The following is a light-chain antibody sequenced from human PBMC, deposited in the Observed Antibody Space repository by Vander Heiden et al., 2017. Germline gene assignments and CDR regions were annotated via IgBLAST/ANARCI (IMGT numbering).Light chain of an antibody. CDR3: QQCDGRLFT. J-gene: IGKJ3*01. CDR1: QGSGNY. Sequence: PPSPLSLSASVGARVTVTCKASQGSGNYLAWYQQKPGKAPKLLIYDASNVETGGPARFSGSGSGTDFTVTISSLQPEDFATYYCQQCDGRLFTFGPGTNVEI. V-gene: IGKV1-33*01. CDR2: DAS.